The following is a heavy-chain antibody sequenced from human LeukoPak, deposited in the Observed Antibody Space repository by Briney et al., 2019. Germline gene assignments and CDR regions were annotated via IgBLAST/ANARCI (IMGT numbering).Heavy chain of an antibody. CDR2: ISINGSST. CDR3: ARPTEMATIRDAFDI. Sequence: GGSLRLSCVASGFNFSTYWMHWVRQAPGKGLVWVSRISINGSSTAYADSVKGRFTISRGNAKNTLYLQMNSLRAEDTAVYYCARPTEMATIRDAFDIWGQGTMVTVSS. CDR1: GFNFSTYW. V-gene: IGHV3-74*01. D-gene: IGHD5-24*01. J-gene: IGHJ3*02.